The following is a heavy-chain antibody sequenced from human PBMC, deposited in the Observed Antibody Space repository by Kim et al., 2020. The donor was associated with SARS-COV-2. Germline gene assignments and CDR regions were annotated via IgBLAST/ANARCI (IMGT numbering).Heavy chain of an antibody. CDR3: ARRDSGYEWGWFDP. CDR2: IYYSGST. J-gene: IGHJ5*02. D-gene: IGHD5-12*01. V-gene: IGHV4-39*01. CDR1: GGSISSSSYY. Sequence: SETLSLTCTVSGGSISSSSYYWGWIRQPPGKGLEWIGSIYYSGSTYYNPSLKSRVTISVDTSKNQFSLKLSSVTAADTAVYYCARRDSGYEWGWFDPWGQGTLVTVSS.